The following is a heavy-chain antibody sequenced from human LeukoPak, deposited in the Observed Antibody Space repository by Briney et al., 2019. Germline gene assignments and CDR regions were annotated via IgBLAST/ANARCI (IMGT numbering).Heavy chain of an antibody. CDR1: GFTFSSYS. Sequence: GGSLRLSCAASGFTFSSYSMNWVRQAPGKGLEWVSSISSSSSYIYYADSVKGRFTISRDNSKNTLYLQMNTLRAEDTAVYYCAKGSGSYENNWFDPWGQGTLVTVSS. CDR3: AKGSGSYENNWFDP. D-gene: IGHD1-26*01. J-gene: IGHJ5*02. V-gene: IGHV3-21*04. CDR2: ISSSSSYI.